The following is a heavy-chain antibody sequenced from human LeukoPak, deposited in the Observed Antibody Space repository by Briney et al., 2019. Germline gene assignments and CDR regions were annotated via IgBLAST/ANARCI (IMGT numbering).Heavy chain of an antibody. CDR2: IIPIFGTA. Sequence: SVTVSCTASGGTFSSYAISWVRQAPGQGLEWMGGIIPIFGTANYAQKFQGGVTITADESTSTAYMELSSLRSEDTAVYYCASFLWFGEAAPRPLDYWGQGTLVTVSS. J-gene: IGHJ4*02. CDR1: GGTFSSYA. CDR3: ASFLWFGEAAPRPLDY. D-gene: IGHD3-10*01. V-gene: IGHV1-69*13.